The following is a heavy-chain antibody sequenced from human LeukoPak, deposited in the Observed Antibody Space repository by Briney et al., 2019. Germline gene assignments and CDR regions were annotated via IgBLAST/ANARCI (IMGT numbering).Heavy chain of an antibody. CDR2: IYTSGST. V-gene: IGHV4-61*02. D-gene: IGHD3-10*01. CDR1: GGSISSGSYY. J-gene: IGHJ6*03. CDR3: ARAYGSGRGYYYYYMDV. Sequence: PSETLSLTCTVSGGSISSGSYYWSWIRQPAGKGLEWIGRIYTSGSTNYNPSLKSRVTISVDTSKNQFSLKLSSVTAADTAVYYCARAYGSGRGYYYYYMDVWGKGTTVTVSS.